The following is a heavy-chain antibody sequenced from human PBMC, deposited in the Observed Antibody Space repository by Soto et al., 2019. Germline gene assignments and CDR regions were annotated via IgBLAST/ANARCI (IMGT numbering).Heavy chain of an antibody. J-gene: IGHJ6*02. CDR2: ISYDGSNK. D-gene: IGHD3-3*01. Sequence: PVGSLRLSCASSVFTFSSYAMHCVRHSPGRWLEWVAVISYDGSNKYYADSVKGRFTISRDNSKNTLYLQMNSLRAEDTAVYYCARTVPLRFLIRYGMDVWGQRTTVTVSS. V-gene: IGHV3-30-3*01. CDR3: ARTVPLRFLIRYGMDV. CDR1: VFTFSSYA.